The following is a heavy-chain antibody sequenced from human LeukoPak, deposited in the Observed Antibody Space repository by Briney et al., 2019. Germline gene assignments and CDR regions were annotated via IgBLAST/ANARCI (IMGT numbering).Heavy chain of an antibody. CDR3: ARDHNWGPDY. D-gene: IGHD7-27*01. J-gene: IGHJ4*02. CDR2: IHPGRGDT. Sequence: ASVKVSCKALGYTFTDHYFHWLRQAPGQGLEWLGWIHPGRGDTNSAQKFQGRVSLTRDTPITTAYLELSGLTSDDTAVYFCARDHNWGPDYWGEGTLVSVSS. CDR1: GYTFTDHY. V-gene: IGHV1-2*02.